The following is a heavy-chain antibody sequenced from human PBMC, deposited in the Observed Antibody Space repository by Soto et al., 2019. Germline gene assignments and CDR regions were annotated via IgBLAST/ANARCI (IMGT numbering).Heavy chain of an antibody. J-gene: IGHJ4*02. V-gene: IGHV3-21*01. CDR2: ISSSSSYI. CDR1: GFTFSSYS. Sequence: EVQLVESGGGLVQPGGSLRLSCAASGFTFSSYSMNWVRQAPGKGLEWVSSISSSSSYIYYADSVKGRFTISRDNDKNSLYLQMNSLRAEDTAVYDCAPNTVANDPPSYWGQGTLVTGSS. CDR3: APNTVANDPPSY. D-gene: IGHD4-17*01.